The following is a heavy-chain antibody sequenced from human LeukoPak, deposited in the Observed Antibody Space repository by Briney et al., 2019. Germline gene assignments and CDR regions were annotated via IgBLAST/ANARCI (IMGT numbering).Heavy chain of an antibody. CDR3: ARGRGSVVPAYFDY. Sequence: PGGSLRLSCAVSGFTVSSHYMSWIRQPPGKGLEWIGEINHSGSTNYNPSLKSRVTISVDTSKNQFSLKLSSVTAADTAVYYCARGRGSVVPAYFDYWGQGTLVTVSS. CDR2: INHSGST. J-gene: IGHJ4*02. V-gene: IGHV4-34*01. CDR1: GFTVSSHY. D-gene: IGHD2-2*01.